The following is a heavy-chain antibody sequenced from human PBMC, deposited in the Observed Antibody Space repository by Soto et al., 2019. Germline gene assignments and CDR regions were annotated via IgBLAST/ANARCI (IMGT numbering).Heavy chain of an antibody. V-gene: IGHV4-39*01. Sequence: SETLSLTCIVSGGSIGSSSFYWGWIRQPPGKGLEWIGSIFNPGDTKDNASLKTRVTLSVDTAKNLLSLRLSSVTAADMAVYYCVRHHRVYDFSPELSFAYWGQGALVTVSS. J-gene: IGHJ4*02. D-gene: IGHD3-3*01. CDR3: VRHHRVYDFSPELSFAY. CDR1: GGSIGSSSFY. CDR2: IFNPGDT.